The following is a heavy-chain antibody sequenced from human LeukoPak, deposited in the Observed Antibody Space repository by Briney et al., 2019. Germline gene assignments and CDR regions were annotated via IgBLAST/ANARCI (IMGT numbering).Heavy chain of an antibody. J-gene: IGHJ4*02. D-gene: IGHD3-10*01. CDR3: SRYYGSGRRRYFDY. V-gene: IGHV3-49*03. CDR1: GFTFSSYA. CDR2: IRSKAYGGTS. Sequence: PGGSLRLSCAASGFTFSSYAMSWIRQAPGKGLEWVGLIRSKAYGGTSEYAASVEGRFIISRDDSKSIAYLQMNSLKIEDTAVYYCSRYYGSGRRRYFDYWGQGTLVTVSS.